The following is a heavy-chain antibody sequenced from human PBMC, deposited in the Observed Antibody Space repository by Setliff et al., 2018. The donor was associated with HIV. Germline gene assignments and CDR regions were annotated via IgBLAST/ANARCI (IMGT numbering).Heavy chain of an antibody. CDR3: ARENFWSGYPLLGYMDV. J-gene: IGHJ6*03. D-gene: IGHD3-3*01. CDR2: IIPILGIA. CDR1: GGTFSSYA. Sequence: GASVKVSCKASGGTFSSYAISWVRQAPGQGLEWMGGIIPILGIANYGQKFQCRVTITADKSTSTAYVELSRLRSEDTAVYYCARENFWSGYPLLGYMDVCGKGTTVTVSS. V-gene: IGHV1-69*10.